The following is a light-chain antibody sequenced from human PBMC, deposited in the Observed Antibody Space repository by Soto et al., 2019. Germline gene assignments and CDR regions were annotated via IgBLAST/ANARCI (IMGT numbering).Light chain of an antibody. V-gene: IGLV2-14*01. CDR1: SSDVGGYNY. CDR2: GVS. CDR3: SSYTSSTAYV. Sequence: QSVLTQPASVSGSPGQSITFSCSGTSSDVGGYNYVSWYQQHPGKAPKLMIYGVSNRPSGVSDRFSGAKSGNAASLTISGLQADDEADYYCSSYTSSTAYVFGTGTKVTVL. J-gene: IGLJ1*01.